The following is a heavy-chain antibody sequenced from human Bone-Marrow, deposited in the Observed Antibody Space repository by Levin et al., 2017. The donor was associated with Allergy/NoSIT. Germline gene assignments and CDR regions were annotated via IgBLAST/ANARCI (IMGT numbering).Heavy chain of an antibody. CDR1: GFTFSDHY. D-gene: IGHD2-15*01. CDR2: SRNYANDYTT. J-gene: IGHJ4*02. V-gene: IGHV3-72*01. CDR3: ARQGYCSGVSCFDGDDH. Sequence: GGSLRLICAASGFTFSDHYMDWVRQAPGKGLEWLGRSRNYANDYTTDYAASVRGRFTISRDESRKALYLQMTSLKSDDTAVYYCARQGYCSGVSCFDGDDHWGQGIPVIVSS.